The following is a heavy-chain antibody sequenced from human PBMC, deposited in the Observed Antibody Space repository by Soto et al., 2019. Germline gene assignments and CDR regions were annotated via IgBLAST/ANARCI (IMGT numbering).Heavy chain of an antibody. CDR1: GYTFTSYG. CDR2: ISAYNGNT. CDR3: ARGYYYDSSSYHTRGDAFDI. V-gene: IGHV1-18*01. D-gene: IGHD3-22*01. Sequence: QVQLVQSGAEVKKPGASVKVSCKASGYTFTSYGISWVRQAPGQGLEWMGWISAYNGNTNYAQKLQGRVTMTTDTSTSTAYMELRSLRSDDTAVYYCARGYYYDSSSYHTRGDAFDIWGQGTMVTVSS. J-gene: IGHJ3*02.